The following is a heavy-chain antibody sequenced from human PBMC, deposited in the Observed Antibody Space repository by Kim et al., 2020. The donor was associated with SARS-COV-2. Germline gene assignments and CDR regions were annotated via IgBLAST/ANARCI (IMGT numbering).Heavy chain of an antibody. Sequence: YADSVKGRFTISRDKSQNTLYLQISSLRAEDTSMYYCVEGAGDYFYSGMDVWGQGTTVTVSS. CDR3: VEGAGDYFYSGMDV. V-gene: IGHV3-64D*09. J-gene: IGHJ6*02. D-gene: IGHD1-26*01.